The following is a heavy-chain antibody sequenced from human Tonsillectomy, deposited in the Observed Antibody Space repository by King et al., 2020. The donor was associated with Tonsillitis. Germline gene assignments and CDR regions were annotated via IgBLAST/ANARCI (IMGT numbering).Heavy chain of an antibody. CDR1: GGSNSSYY. Sequence: VQLQESGPGLVKPSETLSLTCTVSGGSNSSYYWSWIRQPPGKGLEWIGYIYYSGSTNYNPSLKSRVTISVGTSKNQFSLKLSSVTAADTAVYYCARLPTVGYCSGGSCHGYYYGMDVWGQGTTVTVSS. CDR2: IYYSGST. D-gene: IGHD2-15*01. CDR3: ARLPTVGYCSGGSCHGYYYGMDV. V-gene: IGHV4-59*08. J-gene: IGHJ6*02.